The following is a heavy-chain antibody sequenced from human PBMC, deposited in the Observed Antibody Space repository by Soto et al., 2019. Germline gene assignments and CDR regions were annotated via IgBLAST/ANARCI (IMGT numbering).Heavy chain of an antibody. CDR3: ARTIWFGAPGGYYYYMDV. CDR2: IYYSGDS. Sequence: PSETLSLTCSVSGGSISSGENYWNWIRQPPGKGLEWIGYIYYSGDSYYNPSLKSRMTISLDTSKKQFSLQLSSVTAADMAVYYCARTIWFGAPGGYYYYMDVWGKGTTVTVSS. D-gene: IGHD3-10*01. V-gene: IGHV4-30-4*01. J-gene: IGHJ6*03. CDR1: GGSISSGENY.